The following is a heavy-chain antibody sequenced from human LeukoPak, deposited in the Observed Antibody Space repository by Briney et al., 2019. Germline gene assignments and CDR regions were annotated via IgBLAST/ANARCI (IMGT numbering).Heavy chain of an antibody. CDR3: ARQRPDRYFDWLLPSNWFDP. CDR2: IYTSGST. D-gene: IGHD3-9*01. V-gene: IGHV4-61*02. J-gene: IGHJ5*02. Sequence: SETLSLTCTVSGGSISSGSYYWSWIRQPAGKGLEWIGRIYTSGSTNYNPSLKSRVTISVDTSKNQFSLKLSSVTAADTAVYYCARQRPDRYFDWLLPSNWFDPWGQGTLVTVSS. CDR1: GGSISSGSYY.